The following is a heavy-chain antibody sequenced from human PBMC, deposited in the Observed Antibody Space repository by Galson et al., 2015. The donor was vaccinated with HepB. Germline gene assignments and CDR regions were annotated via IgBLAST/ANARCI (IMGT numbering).Heavy chain of an antibody. CDR1: GYTFTSYA. CDR3: ARSRYSSSWYYYYYYYGMDV. J-gene: IGHJ6*02. D-gene: IGHD6-13*01. CDR2: INTNTGNP. V-gene: IGHV7-4-1*02. Sequence: SVKVSCKASGYTFTSYAMNWVRQAPGQGLEWMGWINTNTGNPTYAQGFTGRFVFSLDTSVSTAYLQISSLKAEDTAVYYCARSRYSSSWYYYYYYYGMDVWGQGTTVTVSS.